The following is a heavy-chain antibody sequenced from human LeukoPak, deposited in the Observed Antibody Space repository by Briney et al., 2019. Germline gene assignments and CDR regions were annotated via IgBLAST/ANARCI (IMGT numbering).Heavy chain of an antibody. V-gene: IGHV1-69*04. D-gene: IGHD2-2*02. Sequence: GASVKVSCKASGGTFSSYAISWVRQAPGQGLEWMGRIIPILGIANYAQKFQGRVTITADKSTSTAYMELSSLRSEGTAVYYCARGPGCSSTSCYILEYYYYYGMDVWGQGTTVTVSS. CDR3: ARGPGCSSTSCYILEYYYYYGMDV. CDR1: GGTFSSYA. CDR2: IIPILGIA. J-gene: IGHJ6*02.